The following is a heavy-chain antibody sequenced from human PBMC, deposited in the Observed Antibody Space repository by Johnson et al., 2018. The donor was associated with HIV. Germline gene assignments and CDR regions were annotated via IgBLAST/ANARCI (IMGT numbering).Heavy chain of an antibody. D-gene: IGHD6-13*01. CDR1: GFTFSGSA. V-gene: IGHV3-73*01. CDR3: TSYFSYSSSWYSGVNAFDI. Sequence: VQLVESGGGLVKPGGSLRVSCAASGFTFSGSAMHWVRQASGKGLEWVGRIRSKANSYATAYAASVKGRFTISRDDSKNTAYLQMNSLKTEDTAVYYCTSYFSYSSSWYSGVNAFDIWGQGTMVTVSS. CDR2: IRSKANSYAT. J-gene: IGHJ3*02.